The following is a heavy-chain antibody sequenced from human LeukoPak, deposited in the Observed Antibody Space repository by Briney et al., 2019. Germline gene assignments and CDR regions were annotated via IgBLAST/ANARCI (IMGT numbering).Heavy chain of an antibody. CDR2: IKQDGSKK. CDR1: GFPFSSYW. CDR3: TRVCYIDEGIDY. D-gene: IGHD2-15*01. Sequence: GGSLRPSCVASGFPFSSYWMTWVRQAPGKGLEWVANIKQDGSKKSYVDSVKGRFTISRDNAKNSLYLQMNSLRAEDTAIYYCTRVCYIDEGIDYWGQGTLVTVSS. J-gene: IGHJ4*02. V-gene: IGHV3-7*04.